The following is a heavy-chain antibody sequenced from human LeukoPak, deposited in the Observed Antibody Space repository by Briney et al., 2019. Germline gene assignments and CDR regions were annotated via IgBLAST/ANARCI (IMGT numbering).Heavy chain of an antibody. Sequence: GRSLRLSCAASGFTFSSYAMHWVRQAPGKGLEWVAVISYDGSNKYYADSVKGRFTISRDNAKNSLYLQMDSLRAEDTAMYYCARDHWSPPSYWGQGTLVTVS. V-gene: IGHV3-30*04. J-gene: IGHJ4*02. CDR1: GFTFSSYA. CDR2: ISYDGSNK. CDR3: ARDHWSPPSY. D-gene: IGHD2-8*02.